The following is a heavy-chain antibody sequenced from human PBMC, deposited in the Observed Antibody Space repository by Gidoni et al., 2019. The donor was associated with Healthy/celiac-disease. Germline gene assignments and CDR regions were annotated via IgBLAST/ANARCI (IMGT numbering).Heavy chain of an antibody. D-gene: IGHD1-26*01. V-gene: IGHV3-33*01. J-gene: IGHJ4*02. CDR3: ARVSAGVERELLQPGDY. CDR2: IWYDGSNK. Sequence: VQLVESGGGVVQPGRSLSLSCAASGFTFSRYGMHWVRQAPGKGLEWVAVIWYDGSNKYYADSVKGRFTISRDNSKNTLYLQMNSLRAEDTAVYYCARVSAGVERELLQPGDYWGQGTLVTVSS. CDR1: GFTFSRYG.